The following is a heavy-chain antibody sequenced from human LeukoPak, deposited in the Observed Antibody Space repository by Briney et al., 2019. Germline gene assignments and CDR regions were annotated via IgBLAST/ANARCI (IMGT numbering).Heavy chain of an antibody. D-gene: IGHD6-13*01. V-gene: IGHV3-23*01. Sequence: GGSLRLSCAASGFIFSSYVMSWVRQAPGKGLEWVSGISGGGGSTYYADSVEGRFTISRDNSKSTLYLQMNSLRAEDTAGYYCAKTLAYSSSWYWYFDLWGRGTPVTVSS. CDR3: AKTLAYSSSWYWYFDL. CDR2: ISGGGGST. J-gene: IGHJ2*01. CDR1: GFIFSSYV.